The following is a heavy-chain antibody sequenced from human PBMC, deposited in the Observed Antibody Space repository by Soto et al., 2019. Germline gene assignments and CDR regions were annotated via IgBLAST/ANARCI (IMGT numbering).Heavy chain of an antibody. J-gene: IGHJ6*03. D-gene: IGHD3-3*01. CDR2: IYYSGST. CDR3: ARAELRLYYYYYMDV. V-gene: IGHV4-39*01. Sequence: ETLSLTCTVSGGSISSSSYYWGWIRQPPGKGLEWIGSIYYSGSTYYNPSLKSRVTISVDTSKNQFSLKLSSVTAADTAVYYCARAELRLYYYYYMDVWGKGTKVTVSS. CDR1: GGSISSSSYY.